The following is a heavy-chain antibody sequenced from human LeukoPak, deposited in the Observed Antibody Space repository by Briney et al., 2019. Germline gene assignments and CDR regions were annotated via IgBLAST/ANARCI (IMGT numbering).Heavy chain of an antibody. V-gene: IGHV4-38-2*02. CDR2: MYHSGST. D-gene: IGHD5-12*01. Sequence: SETLSLTCTVSGYSISSGYYWGWIRQPPGKGLEWIGSMYHSGSTYYNTSLKSRVTISVDTSKKQLSLKLSSVTAADTAVYYCARLLGDSGYDYVFDYWGQGTLVTVSS. CDR3: ARLLGDSGYDYVFDY. J-gene: IGHJ4*02. CDR1: GYSISSGYY.